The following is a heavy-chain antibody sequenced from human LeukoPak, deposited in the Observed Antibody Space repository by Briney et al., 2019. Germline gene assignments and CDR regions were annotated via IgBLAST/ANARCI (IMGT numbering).Heavy chain of an antibody. CDR2: IWYDGSNK. CDR3: ARVKVDRDAFDI. V-gene: IGHV3-33*01. D-gene: IGHD2-15*01. Sequence: GGSLRLSCAASGFTSSSYGMHWVRQAPGKGLEWVAVIWYDGSNKYYADSVKGRFTISRDNSKNTLYLQMNSLRAEDTAVYYCARVKVDRDAFDIWGQGTMVTVSS. CDR1: GFTSSSYG. J-gene: IGHJ3*02.